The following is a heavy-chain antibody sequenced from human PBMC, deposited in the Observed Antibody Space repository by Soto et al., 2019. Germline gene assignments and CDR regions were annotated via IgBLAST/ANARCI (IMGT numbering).Heavy chain of an antibody. V-gene: IGHV3-53*04. CDR1: GFTVSSNY. Sequence: EVQLVESGGGLVQPGGSLRLSCAASGFTVSSNYMSWVRQAPGKGLEWVSVIYSGGSTYYADSVKGRFTIPRHNSKNTLYLQMNSLRAEDTAVYYCARDVGDGYMDVWGKGTTVTVSS. CDR3: ARDVGDGYMDV. CDR2: IYSGGST. J-gene: IGHJ6*03.